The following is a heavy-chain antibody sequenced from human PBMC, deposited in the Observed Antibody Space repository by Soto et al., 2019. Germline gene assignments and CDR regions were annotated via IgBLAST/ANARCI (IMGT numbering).Heavy chain of an antibody. CDR1: GFTFSNAW. V-gene: IGHV3-15*01. D-gene: IGHD2-2*01. J-gene: IGHJ5*02. CDR2: IKSKTDGGTT. Sequence: EVQLVESGGGLVKPGGSLRLSCAASGFTFSNAWMSWVRQAPGKGLEWVGRIKSKTDGGTTDYAAPVKGRFTISRDDSKNTRYLQMNSLKTEDTAGYYCKGGGYCSSTSCSGWFDPWGQGTLVTVSS. CDR3: KGGGYCSSTSCSGWFDP.